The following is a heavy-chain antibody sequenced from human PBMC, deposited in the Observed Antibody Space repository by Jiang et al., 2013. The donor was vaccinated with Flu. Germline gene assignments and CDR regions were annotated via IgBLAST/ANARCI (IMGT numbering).Heavy chain of an antibody. CDR2: IYYSGST. J-gene: IGHJ4*02. Sequence: DSISSYYWSWIRQPPGKGLEWIGYIYYSGSTNYNPSLKSRVTISVDTSKNQFSLKLSSVTAADTAVYYCTRGGGWQPINWGQGSLVAVSS. D-gene: IGHD2-15*01. V-gene: IGHV4-59*01. CDR1: DSISSYY. CDR3: TRGGGWQPIN.